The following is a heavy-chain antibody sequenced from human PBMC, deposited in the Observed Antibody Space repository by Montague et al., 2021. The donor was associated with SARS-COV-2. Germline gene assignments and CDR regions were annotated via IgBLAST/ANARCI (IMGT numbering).Heavy chain of an antibody. CDR1: GFTFSSYA. V-gene: IGHV3-30*04. D-gene: IGHD3-10*01. J-gene: IGHJ6*02. Sequence: SLSLSCSASGFTFSSYAMHWVRQAPGKGLEWVAVISHDGSNKYYADSAKGRFTISRDNSKNTLYLQMNSLRAEDTAVYYCARDFSFWVRGVYYYYGMDVWGQGTTVTVSS. CDR3: ARDFSFWVRGVYYYYGMDV. CDR2: ISHDGSNK.